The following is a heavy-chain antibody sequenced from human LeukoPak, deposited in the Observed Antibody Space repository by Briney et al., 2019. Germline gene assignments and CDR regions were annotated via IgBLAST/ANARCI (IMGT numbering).Heavy chain of an antibody. CDR1: GGTFSSYA. J-gene: IGHJ4*02. D-gene: IGHD6-19*01. Sequence: SVKVPCKASGGTFSSYAISWVRQAPGQGLEWMGRIIPIFGTANYAQKFQGRVTITTDESTSTAYMELSSLRSEDTAVYYCASDRGVSGWRHRGFDYWGQGTLVTVSS. V-gene: IGHV1-69*05. CDR3: ASDRGVSGWRHRGFDY. CDR2: IIPIFGTA.